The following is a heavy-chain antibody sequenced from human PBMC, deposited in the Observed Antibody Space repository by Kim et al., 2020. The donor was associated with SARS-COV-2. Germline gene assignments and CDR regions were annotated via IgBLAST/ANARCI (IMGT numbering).Heavy chain of an antibody. CDR2: ISNNNSPT. Sequence: GGSLRLSCAASGFTFSSYSMYWVRQAPGQGLEWVSFISNNNSPTYYADSVKSRFTISRDNAKNSLYLQMNRLRAEDTAVYYCARSRQLRGLTFDYWGQGSLVTVSS. CDR1: GFTFSSYS. J-gene: IGHJ4*02. CDR3: ARSRQLRGLTFDY. V-gene: IGHV3-48*01. D-gene: IGHD3-10*01.